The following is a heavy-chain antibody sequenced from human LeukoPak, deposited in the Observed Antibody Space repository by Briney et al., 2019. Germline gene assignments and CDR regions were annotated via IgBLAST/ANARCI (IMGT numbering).Heavy chain of an antibody. Sequence: PSQTLSLTCTVSGGSISSGSYYWSWIRQPAGKGLEWIGRIYTSGSTNYNPSLKSRVTISVDTSKNQFSLKLSSVTAADTAVYYCARGDSGSYQYYFDYWGQGTLVTVPS. CDR1: GGSISSGSYY. D-gene: IGHD1-26*01. CDR3: ARGDSGSYQYYFDY. CDR2: IYTSGST. J-gene: IGHJ4*02. V-gene: IGHV4-61*02.